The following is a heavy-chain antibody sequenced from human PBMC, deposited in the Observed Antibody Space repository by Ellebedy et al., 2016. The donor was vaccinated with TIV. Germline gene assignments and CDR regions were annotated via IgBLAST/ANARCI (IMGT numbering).Heavy chain of an antibody. D-gene: IGHD6-19*01. V-gene: IGHV3-7*03. CDR3: ARVGGAVAGIGDAFDM. J-gene: IGHJ3*02. CDR2: IKQDGSEK. CDR1: GFIFSSYW. Sequence: GESLKISCAASGFIFSSYWMSWVRQAPGKGLEWVANIKQDGSEKWCVDSVKGRFTISRDNAKKSLDLEMNSLRVEDTAVYYCARVGGAVAGIGDAFDMWGQGTMVAVSS.